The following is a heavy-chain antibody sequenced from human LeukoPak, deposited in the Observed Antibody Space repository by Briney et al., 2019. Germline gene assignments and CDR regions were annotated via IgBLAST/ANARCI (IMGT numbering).Heavy chain of an antibody. Sequence: PGGSLRLSCAASGFTFDDYTMHWVRQAQGKGLEWVSLISWDGGSTYYADSVKGRFTISRDNAKNSLYLQMNSLRAEDTAVYYCARCRDSTSCNNFDYWGQGTLVTVSS. V-gene: IGHV3-43*01. D-gene: IGHD2-2*01. CDR3: ARCRDSTSCNNFDY. J-gene: IGHJ4*02. CDR1: GFTFDDYT. CDR2: ISWDGGST.